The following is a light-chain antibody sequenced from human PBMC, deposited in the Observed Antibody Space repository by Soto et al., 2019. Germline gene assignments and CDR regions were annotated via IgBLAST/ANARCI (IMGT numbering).Light chain of an antibody. Sequence: QSVLTQPASVSGSPGQSITISCTGTSSDVGGYNYVSWYQQHPGKAPKLMIYEVNKRPSEVSNRFSGSKSGNTASLTNSGLQPEDEADYYCNSYTSRYTFVLGTGTKVTVL. CDR1: SSDVGGYNY. CDR3: NSYTSRYTFV. V-gene: IGLV2-14*01. J-gene: IGLJ1*01. CDR2: EVN.